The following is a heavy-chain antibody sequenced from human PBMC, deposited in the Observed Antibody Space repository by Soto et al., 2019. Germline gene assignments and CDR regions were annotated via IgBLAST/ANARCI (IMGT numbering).Heavy chain of an antibody. CDR3: ARQLRSPYQYSSSSAADY. V-gene: IGHV4-34*01. CDR2: INHSGST. D-gene: IGHD6-6*01. Sequence: SETLSLTCAVYGGSFSGYYWSWIRQPPGKGLEWIGEINHSGSTNYNPSLKSRVTISVDTSKNQFSLKLSSVTAADTAVYYCARQLRSPYQYSSSSAADYWGQGTLVTVSS. J-gene: IGHJ4*02. CDR1: GGSFSGYY.